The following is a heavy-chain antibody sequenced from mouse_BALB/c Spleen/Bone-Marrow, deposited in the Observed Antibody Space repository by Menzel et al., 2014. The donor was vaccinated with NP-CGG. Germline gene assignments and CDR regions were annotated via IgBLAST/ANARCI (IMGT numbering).Heavy chain of an antibody. J-gene: IGHJ4*01. CDR3: ATIYYGNSYAIDY. D-gene: IGHD2-1*01. V-gene: IGHV5-15*02. CDR2: ISNLAYSI. CDR1: GFTFSDYG. Sequence: EVHLVESGGGLVQPGGSRKLSCAASGFTFSDYGMAWVRQAPGKGPEWVAFISNLAYSIYYADTVTGRFTISRENAKNTLYLEMSSLRSEDTAMYYCATIYYGNSYAIDYCGQGTSATVSS.